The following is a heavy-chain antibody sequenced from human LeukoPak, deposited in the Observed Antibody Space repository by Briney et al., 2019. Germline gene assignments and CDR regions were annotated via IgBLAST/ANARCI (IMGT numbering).Heavy chain of an antibody. CDR1: GFTFRSYW. J-gene: IGHJ5*02. Sequence: GGSLRLSCAASGFTFRSYWMYWVRQAPGKGLVWVSRINSDGSSTSYADSVKGRFTISRDNAKNTLYLQMNSLRSDDTAVYYCARGGMAGTYNWFDPWGQGTLVTVSS. D-gene: IGHD2-8*01. V-gene: IGHV3-74*01. CDR3: ARGGMAGTYNWFDP. CDR2: INSDGSST.